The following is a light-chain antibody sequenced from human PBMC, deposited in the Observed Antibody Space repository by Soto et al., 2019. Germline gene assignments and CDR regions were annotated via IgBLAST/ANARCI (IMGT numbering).Light chain of an antibody. CDR3: QQYNSYSPLT. V-gene: IGKV1-5*01. CDR2: DAS. Sequence: DIQMPQSPSTLSASVGDRVTITCRARQSITNWLAWYQQKPGKAPQLLVYDASSLESGVPSRFSGSGSGTEFTLTISSLQPDDFATYYCQQYNSYSPLTFGPGTKVDIK. CDR1: QSITNW. J-gene: IGKJ3*01.